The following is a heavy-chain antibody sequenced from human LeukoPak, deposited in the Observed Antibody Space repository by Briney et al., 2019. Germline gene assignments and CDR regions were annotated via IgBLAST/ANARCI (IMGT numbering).Heavy chain of an antibody. Sequence: GASVKVSCKASGYTFTSYGISWVRRAPGQGLEWMGWISAYNGNTNYAQKLQGRVTMTTDTSTSTAYMELRSLRSDDTAVYYCARDTPGVHITMIVVATFDYWGQGTLVTVSS. J-gene: IGHJ4*02. D-gene: IGHD3-22*01. CDR1: GYTFTSYG. CDR3: ARDTPGVHITMIVVATFDY. V-gene: IGHV1-18*01. CDR2: ISAYNGNT.